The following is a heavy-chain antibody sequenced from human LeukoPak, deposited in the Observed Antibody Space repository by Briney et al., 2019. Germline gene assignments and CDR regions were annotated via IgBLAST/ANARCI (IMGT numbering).Heavy chain of an antibody. Sequence: PGGSLRLSCAASGFTFSSYAMHWVRQAPGKGLEWVAVISYDGSNKYYADSVTGRFTISRDNSKNTLYLQMNSLRAEDTAVYYCARGRDYDFWSGYFDYWGQGTLVTVSS. CDR3: ARGRDYDFWSGYFDY. CDR1: GFTFSSYA. V-gene: IGHV3-30*01. CDR2: ISYDGSNK. J-gene: IGHJ4*02. D-gene: IGHD3-3*01.